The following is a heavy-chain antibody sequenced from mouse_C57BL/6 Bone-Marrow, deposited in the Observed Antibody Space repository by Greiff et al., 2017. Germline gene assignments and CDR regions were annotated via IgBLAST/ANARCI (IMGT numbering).Heavy chain of an antibody. CDR3: AKNEAFYAMDY. CDR2: IWTGGGT. Sequence: VQLVESGPGLVAPSQSLSITCTVSGFSLPSYAISWVRQPPGKGLEWLGVIWTGGGTKYNSALKSRLSISKDKSKSQVFLKMNSLQTNDTAMYYYAKNEAFYAMDYWGQGTLFTVSS. V-gene: IGHV2-9-1*01. CDR1: GFSLPSYA. J-gene: IGHJ4*01.